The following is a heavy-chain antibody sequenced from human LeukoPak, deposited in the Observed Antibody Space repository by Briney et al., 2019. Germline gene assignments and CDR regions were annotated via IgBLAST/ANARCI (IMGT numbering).Heavy chain of an antibody. CDR1: GFTVSSNY. V-gene: IGHV3-48*01. Sequence: PGGSLRLSCAASGFTVSSNYMSWVRQAPGKGLEWVSYISSSGSTIYYADSVKGRFTISRDNAKNSLYLQMNSLRAEDTAVYYCARDVVVGATYDAFDIWGQGTMVTVSS. J-gene: IGHJ3*02. CDR3: ARDVVVGATYDAFDI. D-gene: IGHD1-26*01. CDR2: ISSSGSTI.